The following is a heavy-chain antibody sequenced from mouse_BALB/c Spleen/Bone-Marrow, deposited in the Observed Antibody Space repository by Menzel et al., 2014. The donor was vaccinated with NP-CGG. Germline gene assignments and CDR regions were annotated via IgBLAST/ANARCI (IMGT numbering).Heavy chain of an antibody. CDR1: GYTFTSFW. CDR3: TRYFYGGRDWYFDV. Sequence: EVQLQQSGTVLARPGASVKMSCKPSGYTFTSFWMHWVKQRPGQGLEWIGAVCPGNNDTNYNQNFKGKAKLTAVTSTSTAYMEFSSLTNEDSAVYYCTRYFYGGRDWYFDVWGAGTTVTVSS. V-gene: IGHV1-5*01. D-gene: IGHD1-1*01. J-gene: IGHJ1*01. CDR2: VCPGNNDT.